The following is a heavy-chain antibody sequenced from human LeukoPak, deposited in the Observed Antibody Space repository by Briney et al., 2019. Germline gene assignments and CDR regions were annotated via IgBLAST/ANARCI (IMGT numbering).Heavy chain of an antibody. D-gene: IGHD1-26*01. J-gene: IGHJ4*02. CDR1: GGSIGSYY. CDR3: ARGGGSPEF. V-gene: IGHV4-59*01. CDR2: IHYSGST. Sequence: PSETLSLTCTVSGGSIGSYYWNWIRQPPGKGLEWIGYIHYSGSTNHNASLKSRVTISVDTSKNQFSLKLSSVTAADTAVYYCARGGGSPEFWGQGTQVTVSS.